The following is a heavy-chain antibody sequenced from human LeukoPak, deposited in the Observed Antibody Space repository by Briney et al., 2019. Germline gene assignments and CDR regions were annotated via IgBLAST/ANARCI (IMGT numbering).Heavy chain of an antibody. CDR2: IYYSGST. CDR3: ARGGYYYDSSGYLSYYFDY. Sequence: SETLSLTCTVSGGSISSYHWSWIRQPPGKGLEWIGYIYYSGSTNYNPSLRSRVTISVDTSKNQFSLKLSSVTAADTAVYYCARGGYYYDSSGYLSYYFDYWGQGTLVTVSS. D-gene: IGHD3-22*01. V-gene: IGHV4-59*01. J-gene: IGHJ4*02. CDR1: GGSISSYH.